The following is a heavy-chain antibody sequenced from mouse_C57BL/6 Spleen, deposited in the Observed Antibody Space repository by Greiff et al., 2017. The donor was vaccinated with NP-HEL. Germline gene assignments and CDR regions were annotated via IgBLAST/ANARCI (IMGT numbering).Heavy chain of an antibody. CDR3: TTPTFDY. J-gene: IGHJ2*01. D-gene: IGHD2-10*01. CDR1: GFNIKDDY. Sequence: EVMLVESGAELVRPGASVKLSCTASGFNIKDDYMHWVKQRPEQGLEWIGWIDPENGDTEYASKFQGKATITADTSSNTAYLQLSSLTSEDTAVYYCTTPTFDYWGQGTTLTVSS. V-gene: IGHV14-4*01. CDR2: IDPENGDT.